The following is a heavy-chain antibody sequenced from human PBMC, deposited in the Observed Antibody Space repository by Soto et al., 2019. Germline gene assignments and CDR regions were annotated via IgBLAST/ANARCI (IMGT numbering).Heavy chain of an antibody. J-gene: IGHJ5*01. D-gene: IGHD1-26*01. CDR1: GFIFSAYG. V-gene: IGHV3-33*01. CDR2: IWNNGINK. Sequence: WGSLRLSCAASGFIFSAYGIHWVRQAPGKGLEWVAIIWNNGINKDYADSVKGRFTISRDNSKNTVDLQMNRLRVEDTAVYYCARLAYSNFLGGLDSWGKGTLVTVSS. CDR3: ARLAYSNFLGGLDS.